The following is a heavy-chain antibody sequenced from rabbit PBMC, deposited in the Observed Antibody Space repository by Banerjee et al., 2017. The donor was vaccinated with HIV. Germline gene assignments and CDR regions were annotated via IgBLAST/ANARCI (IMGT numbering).Heavy chain of an antibody. CDR2: IYTGSSANT. D-gene: IGHD6-1*01. Sequence: QSLEESGGDLVKPGASLTLTCTASGIDFSSSYWICWVRQAPGKGLEWIACIYTGSSANTYYASWAKGRFTISKTSSTTVTLQMTSLTAADTATYFCARGPYTYGSTSYAYAYFDLWGPGTLVTVS. CDR1: GIDFSSSYW. CDR3: ARGPYTYGSTSYAYAYFDL. J-gene: IGHJ4*01. V-gene: IGHV1S40*01.